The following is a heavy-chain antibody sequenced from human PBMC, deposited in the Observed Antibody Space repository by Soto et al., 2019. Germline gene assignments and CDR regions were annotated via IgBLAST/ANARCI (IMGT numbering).Heavy chain of an antibody. J-gene: IGHJ4*02. CDR3: ARTEGEYYYDSSGHFDY. V-gene: IGHV3-23*01. CDR2: ISGSGGST. CDR1: GFTFSSYA. Sequence: EVQLLESGGGLVQPGGSLRLSCAASGFTFSSYAMSWVRQAPGKGLEWVSAISGSGGSTYYADSVKGRFTISRDNSKNTLYLQMNSRRAEDTAVYYCARTEGEYYYDSSGHFDYWGQGTLVTVSS. D-gene: IGHD3-22*01.